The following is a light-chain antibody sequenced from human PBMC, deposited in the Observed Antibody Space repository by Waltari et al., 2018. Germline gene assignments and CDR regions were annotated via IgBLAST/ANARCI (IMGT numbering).Light chain of an antibody. Sequence: QSVLTQPPSASGTPGQRVTISCSGSSSNIGSNYEYWYQQLPGTAPKLLIYRNNQRPSGVPDRFSGSKSGTSASLAISGLRSDDEADYYCATWDDSLSGPVFGGGTKVTVL. CDR2: RNN. J-gene: IGLJ2*01. CDR3: ATWDDSLSGPV. V-gene: IGLV1-47*01. CDR1: SSNIGSNY.